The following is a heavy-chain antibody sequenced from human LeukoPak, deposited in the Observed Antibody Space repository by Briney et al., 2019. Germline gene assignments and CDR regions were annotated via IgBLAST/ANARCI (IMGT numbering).Heavy chain of an antibody. Sequence: SETPSLTCAVSGVPFSNYYWSWVRQSPRQGLEWIGEINHSGYTNYNPSLKSRVTMSIDTSKNQFSLILTSVTAADAGVYYCTRAVAGHPDWGQGTLVTVSS. V-gene: IGHV4-34*01. CDR1: GVPFSNYY. CDR2: INHSGYT. D-gene: IGHD6-19*01. CDR3: TRAVAGHPD. J-gene: IGHJ4*02.